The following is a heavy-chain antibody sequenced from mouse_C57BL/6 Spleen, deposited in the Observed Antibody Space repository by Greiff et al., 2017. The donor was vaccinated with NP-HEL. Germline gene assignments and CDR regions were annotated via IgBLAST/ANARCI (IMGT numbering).Heavy chain of an antibody. Sequence: DVMLVESGEGLVKPGGSLKLSCAASGFTFSSYAMSWVRQTPEKRLEWVAYISSGGDYIYYADTVKGRFTISRDNARNTLFLQMSSLKSEDTAMYYCTRVRYDYAYFDVWGTGTTVTVSS. CDR3: TRVRYDYAYFDV. D-gene: IGHD2-4*01. J-gene: IGHJ1*03. CDR2: ISSGGDYI. V-gene: IGHV5-9-1*02. CDR1: GFTFSSYA.